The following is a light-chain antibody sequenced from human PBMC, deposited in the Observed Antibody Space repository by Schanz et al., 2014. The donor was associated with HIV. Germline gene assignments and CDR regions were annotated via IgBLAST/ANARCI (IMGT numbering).Light chain of an antibody. Sequence: QSVLTQPPSASGSPGQSVTVSCTGDTTDVGAYKYVSWYQQHPGKAPKLIIYEDTKRPSAVPDRFSGSRSGSAASLTISGLQSEDEGDYYCISYTRDTVLFGGGTKLTVL. V-gene: IGLV2-8*01. CDR2: EDT. CDR3: ISYTRDTVL. J-gene: IGLJ2*01. CDR1: TTDVGAYKY.